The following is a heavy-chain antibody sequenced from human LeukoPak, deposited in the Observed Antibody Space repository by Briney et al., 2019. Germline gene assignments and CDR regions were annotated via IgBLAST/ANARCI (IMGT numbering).Heavy chain of an antibody. CDR3: ARVQVKSSWLDAFDI. D-gene: IGHD6-13*01. CDR1: GYTFTGYY. J-gene: IGHJ3*02. V-gene: IGHV1-2*02. CDR2: INPNSGGT. Sequence: ASVNVSCKASGYTFTGYYMHWVRQAPGQGLEWMGWINPNSGGTNYAQKFQGRVTMTRDTSISTAYMELSRLRSDDTAVYYCARVQVKSSWLDAFDIWGQGTMVTVSS.